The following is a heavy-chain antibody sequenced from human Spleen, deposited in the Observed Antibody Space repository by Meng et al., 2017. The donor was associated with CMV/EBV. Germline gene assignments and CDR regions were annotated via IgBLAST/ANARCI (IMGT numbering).Heavy chain of an antibody. CDR2: ISSSSSYI. J-gene: IGHJ6*02. CDR1: GFTVSGNY. Sequence: GGSLRLSCAASGFTVSGNYMNWVRQAPGKGLEWVSSISSSSSYIYYADSLKGRFTISRDNAKNSLYLQMNSLRAEDTAVYYCARDGGFWRGYSHPSGMDVWGQGTTVTVSS. V-gene: IGHV3-21*01. CDR3: ARDGGFWRGYSHPSGMDV. D-gene: IGHD3-3*01.